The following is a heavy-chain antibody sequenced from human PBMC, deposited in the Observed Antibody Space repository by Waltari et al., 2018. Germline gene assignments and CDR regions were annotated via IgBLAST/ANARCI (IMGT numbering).Heavy chain of an antibody. CDR2: VIPIFGTP. CDR1: GGTFGTYA. CDR3: AKREIGYAFDI. V-gene: IGHV1-69*12. D-gene: IGHD1-26*01. Sequence: QVQLVQSGAEVKQPGASVKVSCKASGGTFGTYAITWVRQAPGQGLGGMGGVIPIFGTPNYAPKFQGRVTVSADPSTSTAYLEVRRLISEDTAVYYCAKREIGYAFDIWGHGTMVTVSS. J-gene: IGHJ3*02.